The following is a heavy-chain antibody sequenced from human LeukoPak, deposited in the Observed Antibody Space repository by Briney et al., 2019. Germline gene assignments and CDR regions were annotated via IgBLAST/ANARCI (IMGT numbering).Heavy chain of an antibody. V-gene: IGHV4-59*08. Sequence: SETLSLTCAVYGGSFSGYFWSWIRQPPGKGLEWIGYIYYSGSTNYNPSLKSRVTISVDTSKNQFSLKLSSVTAADTAVYYCASNYYGSGSLDYWGQGNLVTVSS. D-gene: IGHD3-10*01. CDR2: IYYSGST. J-gene: IGHJ4*02. CDR3: ASNYYGSGSLDY. CDR1: GGSFSGYF.